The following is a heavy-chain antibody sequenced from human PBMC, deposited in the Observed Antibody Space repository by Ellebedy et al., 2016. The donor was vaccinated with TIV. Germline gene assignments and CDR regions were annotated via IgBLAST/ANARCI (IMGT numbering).Heavy chain of an antibody. CDR1: GGSISSYY. D-gene: IGHD1-26*01. V-gene: IGHV4-59*08. CDR3: ARIDSGSFLFDY. Sequence: MPSETLSLTCTVSGGSISSYYWSWIRQPPGKGLEWIGYIYYSGSTNYNPSLKSRVTISVDTSKNQFSLKLSSVTAADTAVYYCARIDSGSFLFDYWGQGTLVTVSS. CDR2: IYYSGST. J-gene: IGHJ4*02.